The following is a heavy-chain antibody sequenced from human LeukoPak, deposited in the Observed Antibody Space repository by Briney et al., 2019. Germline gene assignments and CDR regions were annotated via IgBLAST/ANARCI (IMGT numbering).Heavy chain of an antibody. Sequence: GGSLRLSCAASGFTFSNYAMSWVRQAPGRGLEWVSGITGSGGTTYSADSVKGRFTISRDNSKNTLYLQMNSLRAEDTAVYYCAKDRTATVTLDVFDIWGQGTMVTVSS. CDR1: GFTFSNYA. CDR3: AKDRTATVTLDVFDI. V-gene: IGHV3-23*01. D-gene: IGHD4-11*01. CDR2: ITGSGGTT. J-gene: IGHJ3*02.